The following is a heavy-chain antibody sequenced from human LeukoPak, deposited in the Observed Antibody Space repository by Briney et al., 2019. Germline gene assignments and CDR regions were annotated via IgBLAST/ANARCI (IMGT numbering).Heavy chain of an antibody. D-gene: IGHD3-22*01. Sequence: ASVKVSCKASGYTFTGYYMHWVRQAPGQGLEWMGWINPNSADTNYAQKFQGRVTMTRDTSISTAYMELSRLRSDDTAVYYCARSDGFSGYSSLGDSWGLGTLVTVSS. CDR1: GYTFTGYY. CDR3: ARSDGFSGYSSLGDS. CDR2: INPNSADT. V-gene: IGHV1-2*02. J-gene: IGHJ4*02.